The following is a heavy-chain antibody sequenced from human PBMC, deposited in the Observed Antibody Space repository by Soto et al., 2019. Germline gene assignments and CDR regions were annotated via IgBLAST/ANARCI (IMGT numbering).Heavy chain of an antibody. Sequence: QVQLVESGGGVVQPGRSLRLSCAASGFTFSSYGMHWVRQAPGKGLEWVAVIWYDGSNKYYADSVKGRFTISRDNSKNALYLQMNSLRAEDTAVYYWARDVGSGWSEGMGVWGQGTTVTVSS. D-gene: IGHD6-19*01. V-gene: IGHV3-33*01. CDR1: GFTFSSYG. CDR3: ARDVGSGWSEGMGV. CDR2: IWYDGSNK. J-gene: IGHJ6*02.